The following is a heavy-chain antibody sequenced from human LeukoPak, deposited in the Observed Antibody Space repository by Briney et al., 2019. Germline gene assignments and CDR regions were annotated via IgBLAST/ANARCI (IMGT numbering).Heavy chain of an antibody. J-gene: IGHJ4*02. CDR1: GGTFSSYA. CDR2: VIPILGIA. V-gene: IGHV1-69*04. D-gene: IGHD3-10*01. CDR3: ARDRYGSGSYYNIELDY. Sequence: SVKVSCKASGGTFSSYAISWVRQAPGQGLEWMGRVIPILGIANYAQKFQGRVTITADKSTSTAYMGLSSLRSEDTAVYYCARDRYGSGSYYNIELDYWGQGTLVTVSS.